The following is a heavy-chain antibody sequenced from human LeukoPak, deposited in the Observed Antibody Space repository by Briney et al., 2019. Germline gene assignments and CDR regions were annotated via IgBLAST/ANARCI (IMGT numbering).Heavy chain of an antibody. CDR2: ISTSSRI. D-gene: IGHD1-20*01. CDR1: GFTFSFYM. Sequence: PGGSVRLSCTASGFTFSFYMMNWVRQAPGKGLEWVSSISTSSRIYYEDSLKRRFTVSRDNAKSSLYLQMNNLTAEDTAVYYCARDDNWNDKPFDLWGQGTLVTVSS. V-gene: IGHV3-21*01. CDR3: ARDDNWNDKPFDL. J-gene: IGHJ4*02.